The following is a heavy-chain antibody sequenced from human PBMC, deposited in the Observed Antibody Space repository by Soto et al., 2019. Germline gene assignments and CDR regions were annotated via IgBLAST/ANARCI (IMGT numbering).Heavy chain of an antibody. CDR3: AKELPYYDILTGQYNYYGMDV. CDR1: GFTFSSYC. V-gene: IGHV3-30*18. Sequence: VGSLILSCAASGFTFSSYCMHWVRQAPGKGLEWVAVISYDGSNKYYADSVKGRFTISRDNSKNTLYLQMNSLRAEDTAVYYCAKELPYYDILTGQYNYYGMDVWGQGTTVTVSS. CDR2: ISYDGSNK. J-gene: IGHJ6*02. D-gene: IGHD3-9*01.